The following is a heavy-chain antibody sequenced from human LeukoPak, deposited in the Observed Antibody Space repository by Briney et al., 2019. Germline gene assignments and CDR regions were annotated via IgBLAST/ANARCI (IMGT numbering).Heavy chain of an antibody. D-gene: IGHD3-22*01. CDR1: GFTFSSYA. V-gene: IGHV3-23*01. CDR2: IVGSGVNT. Sequence: GGSLRLSCAASGFTFSSYAMNWVRQTPGKGLEWVSSIVGSGVNTYHADSVKGRFTISRDNSENTVYMQMDSLRAEDTAVYYCAKVPYYYDSSGYYGFDYWGQGTLVTVSS. J-gene: IGHJ4*02. CDR3: AKVPYYYDSSGYYGFDY.